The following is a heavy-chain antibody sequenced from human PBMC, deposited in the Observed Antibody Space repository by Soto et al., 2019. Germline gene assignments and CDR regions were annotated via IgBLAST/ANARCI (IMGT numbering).Heavy chain of an antibody. V-gene: IGHV3-23*01. D-gene: IGHD3-10*01. CDR1: GFTFSSYA. CDR2: ISGGGGNT. J-gene: IGHJ4*02. Sequence: GGSLRLSCAASGFTFSSYAMSWVRQAPGKGLEWVSAISGGGGNTYHADSVQGRVTISRDNSKNTLYLQLNSLRAEDTAVYYCAKDPNPTKFNYGQNPMDYWGQGALVTVSS. CDR3: AKDPNPTKFNYGQNPMDY.